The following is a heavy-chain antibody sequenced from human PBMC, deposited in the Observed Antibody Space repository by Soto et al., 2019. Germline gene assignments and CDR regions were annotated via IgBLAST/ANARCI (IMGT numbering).Heavy chain of an antibody. Sequence: ASVKVSCKASGYTFTGYYMHWVRQAPGQGLEWMGWINPNSGGTNYAQKFQGWVTMTRDTSISTAYMELSRLRSDDTAVYYCAVVLVSSRDYFDYWGQGTLVTVSS. CDR1: GYTFTGYY. V-gene: IGHV1-2*04. D-gene: IGHD2-8*02. CDR2: INPNSGGT. J-gene: IGHJ4*02. CDR3: AVVLVSSRDYFDY.